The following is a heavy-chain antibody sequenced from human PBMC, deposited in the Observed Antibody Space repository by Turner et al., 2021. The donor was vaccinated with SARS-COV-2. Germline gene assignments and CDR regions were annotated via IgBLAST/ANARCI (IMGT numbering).Heavy chain of an antibody. J-gene: IGHJ5*02. CDR1: GGSISSYY. Sequence: QVQLQESGPGLAKRSETLSLTGTVGGGSISSYYWSWIRKPPGKGLEWIGYIYYSGSTNYNPSLKSRVSISVDTSKNQFSLKLTSVTAADTAVYYCARGRGGGGSSNNWFDPWGQGTLVIVSS. D-gene: IGHD2-15*01. CDR3: ARGRGGGGSSNNWFDP. CDR2: IYYSGST. V-gene: IGHV4-59*01.